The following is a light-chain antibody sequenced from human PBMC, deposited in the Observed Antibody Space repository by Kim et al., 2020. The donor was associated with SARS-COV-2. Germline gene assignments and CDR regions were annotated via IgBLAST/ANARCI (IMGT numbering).Light chain of an antibody. CDR1: KLGDKY. CDR3: QAWDSSTVV. CDR2: QDS. J-gene: IGLJ2*01. V-gene: IGLV3-1*01. Sequence: SVSPGQTASITCSGDKLGDKYACWYQQKPGQSPVLVIYQDSKRPSGIPERFSGSNSGNTATLTTIGTQAMDEADYYCQAWDSSTVVFGGGTQLTVL.